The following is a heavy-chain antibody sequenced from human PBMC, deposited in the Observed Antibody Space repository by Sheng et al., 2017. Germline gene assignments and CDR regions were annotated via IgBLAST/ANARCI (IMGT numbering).Heavy chain of an antibody. CDR1: GFTVSSNY. CDR2: IYSGGST. D-gene: IGHD5-18*01. J-gene: IGHJ4*02. Sequence: ESGGGLVQPGGSLRLSCAASGFTVSSNYMSWVRQAPGKGLEWVSVIYSGGSTYYADSVKGRFTISRDNSKNTLYLQMNSLRAEDTAVYYCASQTAPGYSYGLDPNEGLDYWGQGTLVTVSS. CDR3: ASQTAPGYSYGLDPNEGLDY. V-gene: IGHV3-66*02.